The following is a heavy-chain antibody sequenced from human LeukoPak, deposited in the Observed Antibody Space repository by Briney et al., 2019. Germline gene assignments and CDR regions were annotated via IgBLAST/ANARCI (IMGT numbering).Heavy chain of an antibody. J-gene: IGHJ4*02. Sequence: GGSLRLSCEAAGFIFRNYWMGWVRQAPGKGLEWVANINGDGSEKYYVDSVKGRFTISRDDAKNSLYLQMNILRAEDTAVFYCLSGPGHCGQGALVTVSS. CDR2: INGDGSEK. CDR3: LSGPGH. CDR1: GFIFRNYW. V-gene: IGHV3-7*01.